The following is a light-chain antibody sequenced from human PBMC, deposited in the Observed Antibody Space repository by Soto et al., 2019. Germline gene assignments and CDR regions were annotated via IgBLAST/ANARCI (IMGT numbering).Light chain of an antibody. CDR2: EVT. V-gene: IGLV2-8*01. Sequence: QSALTQPPSASGSPGQSVTISCTGTSSDVGGYNYVSWYQQHPGKAPKLIIYEVTKRPSGVPDRFSGSKSGNTASLTVSGLQADDEADYYCSSYGGNNDLVFGGGTKLT. J-gene: IGLJ2*01. CDR3: SSYGGNNDLV. CDR1: SSDVGGYNY.